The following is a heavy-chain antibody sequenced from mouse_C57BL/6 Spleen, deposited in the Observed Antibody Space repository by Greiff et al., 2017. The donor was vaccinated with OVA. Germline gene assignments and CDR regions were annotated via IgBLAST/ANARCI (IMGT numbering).Heavy chain of an antibody. D-gene: IGHD4-1*01. CDR3: ARGGTGPHYYAMDY. CDR2: IHPNSGST. J-gene: IGHJ4*01. Sequence: QVQLQQSGAELVKPGTSVKLSCKASGYTFTSYWMHWVKQRPGQGLEWIGMIHPNSGSTNYNEKFKSKATLTVDKSSSTAYMQLSSLTSEDSAVYYCARGGTGPHYYAMDYWGQGTSVTVSS. V-gene: IGHV1-64*01. CDR1: GYTFTSYW.